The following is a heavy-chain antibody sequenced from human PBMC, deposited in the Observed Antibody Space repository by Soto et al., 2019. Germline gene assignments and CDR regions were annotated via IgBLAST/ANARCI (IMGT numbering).Heavy chain of an antibody. CDR2: INHTGGT. CDR3: ATRITVFGLLIPPFDP. Sequence: QVHLQQWGAGLLKPSETLSLTCAVYGGSVNGYYWNWIRQPPGKGLEWIGEINHTGGTHYNPSLKSRVSMSVNTSKNQFSLRLSSVTAADTAIYYCATRITVFGLLIPPFDPWGQGTQVTVSS. CDR1: GGSVNGYY. V-gene: IGHV4-34*02. D-gene: IGHD3-3*01. J-gene: IGHJ5*02.